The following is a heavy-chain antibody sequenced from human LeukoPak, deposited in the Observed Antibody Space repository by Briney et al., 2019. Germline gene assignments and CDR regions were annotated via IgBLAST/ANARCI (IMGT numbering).Heavy chain of an antibody. D-gene: IGHD3-22*01. J-gene: IGHJ4*02. CDR2: ISGSGGST. V-gene: IGHV3-23*01. Sequence: GGSLRLSCAASGFTFSSYAMSWVRQAPGKGLEWVSAISGSGGSTYYADSVKGRFTISRDNSKNTLYLQMNSLRAEDTAVYYCARDLSSGYAPYFDYWGQGTLVTVSS. CDR1: GFTFSSYA. CDR3: ARDLSSGYAPYFDY.